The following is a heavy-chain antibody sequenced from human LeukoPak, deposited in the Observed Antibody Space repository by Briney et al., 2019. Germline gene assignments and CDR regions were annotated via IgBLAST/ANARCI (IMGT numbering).Heavy chain of an antibody. Sequence: PGGSLRLSCAAPGFTLSGYEMNWVRQAPGKGLEWVSYISTSGTIIYYADSVKGRFTISRDNAKNSLYLQMNSLRAEDTALYYCAKDTAAGRNYGMDVWGQGTTVTVSS. V-gene: IGHV3-48*03. CDR3: AKDTAAGRNYGMDV. J-gene: IGHJ6*02. D-gene: IGHD6-13*01. CDR2: ISTSGTII. CDR1: GFTLSGYE.